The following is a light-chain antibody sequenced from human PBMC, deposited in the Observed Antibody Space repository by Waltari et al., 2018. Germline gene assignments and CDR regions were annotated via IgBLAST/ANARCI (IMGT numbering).Light chain of an antibody. J-gene: IGKJ4*01. CDR1: QTVRTTY. V-gene: IGKV3-20*01. CDR3: QQYDISPLT. CDR2: GAS. Sequence: EIVLTQSPGTLSLSSGERATLSCRASQTVRTTYLAWYQQKPGHAPTLLIYGASSRATGIPERFSGSGSGTDFSLTISSLEPEDFAVYYCQQYDISPLTFGGGTRVEIK.